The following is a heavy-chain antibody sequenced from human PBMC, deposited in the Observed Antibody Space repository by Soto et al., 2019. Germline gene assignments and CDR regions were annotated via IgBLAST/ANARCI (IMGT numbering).Heavy chain of an antibody. Sequence: VNVSCKSSEYTFSQDDINWVRQAPGQGLEWMGWINPNSGNTGYAQKFQGRVTMTRNTSISTAYMELSSLRSEDTAVYYCARERSGYFDYWGQGTLVTVLL. CDR2: INPNSGNT. V-gene: IGHV1-8*01. CDR3: ARERSGYFDY. CDR1: EYTFSQDD. J-gene: IGHJ4*02. D-gene: IGHD2-15*01.